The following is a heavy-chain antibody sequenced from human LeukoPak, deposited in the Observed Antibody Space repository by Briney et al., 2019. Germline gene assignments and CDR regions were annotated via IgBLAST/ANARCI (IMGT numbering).Heavy chain of an antibody. J-gene: IGHJ3*02. Sequence: GGSLRLSCAASGFTFSSYSMNWVRQALGKGLEWVSSISSSSSYIYYADSVKGRFTISRDNAKNSLYLQMNSLRAEDTAVYYCASPYNFDAFDIWGQGTMVTVSS. V-gene: IGHV3-21*01. CDR1: GFTFSSYS. CDR2: ISSSSSYI. D-gene: IGHD5-24*01. CDR3: ASPYNFDAFDI.